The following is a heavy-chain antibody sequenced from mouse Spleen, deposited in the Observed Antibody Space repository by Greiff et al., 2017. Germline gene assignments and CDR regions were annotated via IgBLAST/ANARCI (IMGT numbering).Heavy chain of an antibody. CDR3: ARQTPYGNYGGFAY. D-gene: IGHD2-10*02. J-gene: IGHJ3*01. CDR2: ISNGGGST. Sequence: EVQGVESGGGLVQPGGSLKLSCATSGFTFSDYYMYWVRQTPEKRLEWVAYISNGGGSTYYPDTVKGRFTISRDNAKNTLYLQMSRLKSEDTAMYYCARQTPYGNYGGFAYWGQGTLVTVSA. V-gene: IGHV5-12*02. CDR1: GFTFSDYY.